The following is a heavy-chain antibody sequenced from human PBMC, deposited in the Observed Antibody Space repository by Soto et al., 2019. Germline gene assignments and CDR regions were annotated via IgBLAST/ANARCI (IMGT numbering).Heavy chain of an antibody. CDR2: INPNSGGT. J-gene: IGHJ4*02. Sequence: ASVKVSCKASGYTFTGYYMHWVRQAPGQGLEWMGWINPNSGGTNYAQKFQGRVTMTRDTSISTAYMELSRLKSYDTAMYYCARSEGQWLVPDYWGQGTLVTVSS. CDR3: ARSEGQWLVPDY. D-gene: IGHD6-19*01. CDR1: GYTFTGYY. V-gene: IGHV1-2*02.